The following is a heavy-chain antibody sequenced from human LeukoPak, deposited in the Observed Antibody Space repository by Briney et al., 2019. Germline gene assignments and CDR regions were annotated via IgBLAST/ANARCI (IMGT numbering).Heavy chain of an antibody. Sequence: GGSLRLSCEASGFTFSNYGMHWVRRAPGKGLEWVAFIRYDADNKYYADSVKGRFTISRDNSKNTLYLQINSLRVEDTALYHCAKESSRVRKDSDYWGQGTPVTVSS. D-gene: IGHD2-2*01. J-gene: IGHJ4*02. V-gene: IGHV3-30*02. CDR3: AKESSRVRKDSDY. CDR1: GFTFSNYG. CDR2: IRYDADNK.